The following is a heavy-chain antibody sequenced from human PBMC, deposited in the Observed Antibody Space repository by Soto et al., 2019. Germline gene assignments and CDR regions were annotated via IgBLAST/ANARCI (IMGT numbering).Heavy chain of an antibody. Sequence: SETLSLTCTVSGGSVSSGSYYWSWIRQPPGKGLEWIGYIYYSGSTNYNPSLKSRVTISVDTSKNQFSLKLSSVTAADTAVYYCPREGELTFGMDVWGQGTTVTVSS. CDR1: GGSVSSGSYY. D-gene: IGHD3-10*01. V-gene: IGHV4-61*01. CDR3: PREGELTFGMDV. CDR2: IYYSGST. J-gene: IGHJ6*02.